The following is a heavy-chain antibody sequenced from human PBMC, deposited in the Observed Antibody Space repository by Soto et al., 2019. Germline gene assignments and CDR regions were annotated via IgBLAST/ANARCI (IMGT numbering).Heavy chain of an antibody. CDR2: INPHGGST. Sequence: GASVKVSCKAPGDTFTSYYLNWGRQAPGQGLECMGVINPHGGSTKYAQKFQGRVTMTRDTSRSTVYMELRSLRSDDTAIYYCARSSGGNFGIIIEGSNWFDPWGQGTLVTVSS. V-gene: IGHV1-46*01. J-gene: IGHJ5*02. CDR3: ARSSGGNFGIIIEGSNWFDP. CDR1: GDTFTSYY. D-gene: IGHD3-3*01.